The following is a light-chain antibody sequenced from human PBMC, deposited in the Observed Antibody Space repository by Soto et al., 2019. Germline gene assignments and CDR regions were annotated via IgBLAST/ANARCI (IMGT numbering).Light chain of an antibody. J-gene: IGLJ1*01. CDR1: SSNIGRNS. V-gene: IGLV1-44*01. CDR2: GNN. Sequence: QSVLTQAPSVSGTPAQRVTITCSGSSSNIGRNSVNWYQHLPGTAPKLLTHGNNHRPSGVPDRFSGSKSGTSASLAISGLQPEDEADYCCAAWDDSLNEYVFGDGTKVTVL. CDR3: AAWDDSLNEYV.